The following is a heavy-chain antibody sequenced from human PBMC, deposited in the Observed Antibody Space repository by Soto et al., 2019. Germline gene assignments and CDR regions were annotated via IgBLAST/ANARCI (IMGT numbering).Heavy chain of an antibody. CDR1: GFTFSSYG. V-gene: IGHV3-33*01. J-gene: IGHJ4*02. D-gene: IGHD6-19*01. CDR2: IWYHGSNK. CDR3: ARDRDPGQWLTTNYFDY. Sequence: GGSLRLSCAASGFTFSSYGMHWVRQAPGKGLEWVAVIWYHGSNKYYADSVKGRFTISRDNSKNTLYLQMNSLRAEDKAVYYCARDRDPGQWLTTNYFDYWGQGTLATVSS.